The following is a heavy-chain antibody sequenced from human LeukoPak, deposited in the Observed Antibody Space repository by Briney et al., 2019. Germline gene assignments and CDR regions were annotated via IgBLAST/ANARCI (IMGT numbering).Heavy chain of an antibody. CDR1: GGSISSSSYY. D-gene: IGHD3-10*01. CDR3: ARVRPSFGSAYYMDV. V-gene: IGHV4-39*07. J-gene: IGHJ6*03. CDR2: IYYSGST. Sequence: SETLSLTCTVSGGSISSSSYYWGWIRQPPGKGLEWIGSIYYSGSTYYNPSLKSRVTISVDTSKNQFSLKLSSVTAADTALYYCARVRPSFGSAYYMDVWGKGTTVTISS.